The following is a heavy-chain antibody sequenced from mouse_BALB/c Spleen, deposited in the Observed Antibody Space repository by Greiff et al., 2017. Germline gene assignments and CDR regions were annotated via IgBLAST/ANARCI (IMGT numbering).Heavy chain of an antibody. D-gene: IGHD2-1*01. CDR3: ARDGNFDY. J-gene: IGHJ2*01. V-gene: IGHV5-17*02. Sequence: EVKLVESGGGLVQPGGSRKLSCAASGFTFSSFGMHWVRQAPEKGLEWVAYISSGSSNIYYADTVKGRFTISRDNPKNTLFLQMTSLRSEDTAMYYCARDGNFDYWGQGTTLTVSS. CDR2: ISSGSSNI. CDR1: GFTFSSFG.